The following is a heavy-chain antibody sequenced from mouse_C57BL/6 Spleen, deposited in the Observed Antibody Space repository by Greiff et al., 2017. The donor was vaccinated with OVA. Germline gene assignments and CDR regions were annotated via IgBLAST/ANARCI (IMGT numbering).Heavy chain of an antibody. J-gene: IGHJ3*01. CDR3: TRTGDGSPWFAD. Sequence: VQLQQSGAELVRPGASVTLSCKASGYTFTDYEMHWVKQTPVHGLEWIGAIDPETGGTAYNQKFKGKAILTADKSSSTAYMELRSLTSEDSAVYYCTRTGDGSPWFADWGQGTLVTVSA. CDR2: IDPETGGT. CDR1: GYTFTDYE. D-gene: IGHD1-1*01. V-gene: IGHV1-15*01.